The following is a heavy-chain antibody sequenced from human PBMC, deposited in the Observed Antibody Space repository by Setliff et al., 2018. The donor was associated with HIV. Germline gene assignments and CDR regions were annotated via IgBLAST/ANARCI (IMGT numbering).Heavy chain of an antibody. V-gene: IGHV1-69*13. CDR1: GGTFSTYG. Sequence: GASVKVSCKASGGTFSTYGLSWVRQAPGQGLEWMGGIIPIFGTTNYAQKFQGRVTMTADEFTSTAYMELSSPRSEDTAVYYCARGSGFKAYYYYMDVWGKGTTVTVSS. J-gene: IGHJ6*03. D-gene: IGHD3-10*01. CDR2: IIPIFGTT. CDR3: ARGSGFKAYYYYMDV.